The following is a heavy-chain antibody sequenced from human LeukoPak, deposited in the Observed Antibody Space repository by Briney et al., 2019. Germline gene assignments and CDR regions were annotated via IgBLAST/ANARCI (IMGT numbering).Heavy chain of an antibody. CDR3: ARVVGARDLRFDY. V-gene: IGHV3-74*01. CDR1: GFTFSSYW. J-gene: IGHJ4*02. D-gene: IGHD1-26*01. CDR2: INSDGSST. Sequence: GGSLRPSCAASGFTFSSYWMHWVRQAPGKGLVWVSRINSDGSSTSYADSVKGRFTISRDNAKNTLYLQMNSLRAEDTAVYYCARVVGARDLRFDYWGQGTLVTVSS.